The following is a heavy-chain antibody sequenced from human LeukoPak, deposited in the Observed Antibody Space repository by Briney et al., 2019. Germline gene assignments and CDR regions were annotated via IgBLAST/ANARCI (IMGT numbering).Heavy chain of an antibody. D-gene: IGHD5-18*01. V-gene: IGHV1-24*01. CDR2: FDPEDGAR. CDR3: ATGYTYDYSLY. CDR1: GDTVTGFS. Sequence: ASVKVSCKVSGDTVTGFSIHWVRQAPGHGLEWMGGFDPEDGARIFAQKFQGRVTMTEDTSTDTAYMDLSSLRCEDTAVYYCATGYTYDYSLYWGQGTLVTVSS. J-gene: IGHJ4*02.